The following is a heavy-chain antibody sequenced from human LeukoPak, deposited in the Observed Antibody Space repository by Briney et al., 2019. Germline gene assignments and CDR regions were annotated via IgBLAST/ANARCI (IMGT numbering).Heavy chain of an antibody. CDR3: ARVLPDYDFWSGYYWSTTNNYYYYMDV. CDR2: ISAYNGNT. CDR1: GYTFTSYG. J-gene: IGHJ6*03. V-gene: IGHV1-18*01. Sequence: ALVKVSCKASGYTFTSYGISWVRQAPGQGLEWMGWISAYNGNTNYAQKLQGRVTMTTDTSTSTAYMELRSLRSDDTAVYYCARVLPDYDFWSGYYWSTTNNYYYYMDVWGKGTTVTVSS. D-gene: IGHD3-3*01.